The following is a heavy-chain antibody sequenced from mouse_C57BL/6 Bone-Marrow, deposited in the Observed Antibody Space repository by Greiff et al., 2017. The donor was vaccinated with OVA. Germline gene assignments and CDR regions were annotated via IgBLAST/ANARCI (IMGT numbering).Heavy chain of an antibody. Sequence: QVQLQQSGAELVKPGASVKLSCKASGYTFTSYWMQWVKQRPGQGLEWIGEIDPSDSYTNYNQKFKGKATLTVDTSSSTAYMQLSSLTSEDSAVYYCARRGRGTWFAYWGQGTLVTVSA. J-gene: IGHJ3*01. CDR1: GYTFTSYW. V-gene: IGHV1-50*01. CDR3: ARRGRGTWFAY. CDR2: IDPSDSYT.